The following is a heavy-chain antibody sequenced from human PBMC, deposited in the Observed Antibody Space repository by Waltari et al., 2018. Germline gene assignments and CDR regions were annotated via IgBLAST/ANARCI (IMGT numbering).Heavy chain of an antibody. CDR1: GGSISSSSYY. Sequence: QLQLQESGPGLVKPSETLSLTCTVSGGSISSSSYYWGWIRQPPGKGLEWIGSIYYSGRTYYNPSLKSRVTISVDTSKNQFSLKLSSVTAADTAVYYCARQSTVGTYYFDYWGQGTLVTVSS. CDR3: ARQSTVGTYYFDY. J-gene: IGHJ4*02. D-gene: IGHD4-17*01. V-gene: IGHV4-39*01. CDR2: IYYSGRT.